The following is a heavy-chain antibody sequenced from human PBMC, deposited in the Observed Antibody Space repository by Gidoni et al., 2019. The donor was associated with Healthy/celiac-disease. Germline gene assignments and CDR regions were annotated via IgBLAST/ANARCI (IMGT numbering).Heavy chain of an antibody. V-gene: IGHV1-46*01. D-gene: IGHD6-19*01. CDR2: INPSGGRT. Sequence: QVQLVQSGAEVKKPGASVKVSCKASGYTFTSYYMPWVRPAPGQGLEWMGIINPSGGRTSYAQKFQGRVTMTRDTSTSTVYMELSSLRSEDTAVYYCARDGIVAGTVYYYGMDVWGQGTTVTVSS. J-gene: IGHJ6*02. CDR1: GYTFTSYY. CDR3: ARDGIVAGTVYYYGMDV.